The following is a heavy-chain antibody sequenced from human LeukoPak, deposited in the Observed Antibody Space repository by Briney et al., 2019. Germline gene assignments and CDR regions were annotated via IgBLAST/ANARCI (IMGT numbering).Heavy chain of an antibody. CDR1: GFTFSSYA. CDR2: ISGSGGST. V-gene: IGHV3-23*01. D-gene: IGHD2-2*01. J-gene: IGHJ4*02. CDR3: AKDGNIVVVPAEYFDY. Sequence: GRSLRLSCAASGFTFSSYAMSWVRQAPGKGLEWVSAISGSGGSTYYADSVKGRFTISRDNSKNTLYLQMNSLRAEDTAVYYCAKDGNIVVVPAEYFDYWGQGTLVTVSS.